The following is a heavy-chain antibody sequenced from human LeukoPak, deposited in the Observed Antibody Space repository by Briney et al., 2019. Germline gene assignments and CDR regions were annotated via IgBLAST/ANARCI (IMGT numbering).Heavy chain of an antibody. J-gene: IGHJ4*02. CDR2: IWYDGSNK. D-gene: IGHD6-13*01. Sequence: VQPGRSLRLSCAAPGFTFSSYGMHWVRQAPGKGLEWVAVIWYDGSNKYYADSVKGRFTISRDNSKNTLYLQMNSLRAEDTAVYYCARDLAGSFYWGQGTLVTVSS. CDR1: GFTFSSYG. V-gene: IGHV3-33*01. CDR3: ARDLAGSFY.